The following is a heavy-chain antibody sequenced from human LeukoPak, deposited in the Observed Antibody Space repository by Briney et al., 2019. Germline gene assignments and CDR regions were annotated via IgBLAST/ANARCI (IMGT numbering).Heavy chain of an antibody. V-gene: IGHV3-74*01. CDR3: ARVVSSGWYSFDY. CDR2: IKYDGSMT. J-gene: IGHJ4*02. CDR1: GFTFSTYW. D-gene: IGHD6-19*01. Sequence: GGSLRLSCAASGFTFSTYWMHWVRQAPGKGLVWVSRIKYDGSMTTYGDSVKGRFSISRDNSKNTLYLQMNSLRADDTDVYYCARVVSSGWYSFDYWGQGTLLTVSS.